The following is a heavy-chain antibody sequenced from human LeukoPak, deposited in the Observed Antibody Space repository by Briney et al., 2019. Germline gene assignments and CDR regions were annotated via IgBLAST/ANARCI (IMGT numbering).Heavy chain of an antibody. CDR2: ISYSGTT. D-gene: IGHD4-23*01. CDR1: GGSISNFY. Sequence: SETLSLTCPVSGGSISNFYWTWIRQSPGKGLEWIGYISYSGTTKYSPSLKSRVTMSLDTSKNQSSLKLNSVTAADTAVYYCARNHGGWFDSWGQGTLVTVSS. V-gene: IGHV4-59*01. CDR3: ARNHGGWFDS. J-gene: IGHJ5*01.